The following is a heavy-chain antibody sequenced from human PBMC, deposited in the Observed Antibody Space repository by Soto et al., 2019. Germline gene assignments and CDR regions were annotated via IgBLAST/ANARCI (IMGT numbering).Heavy chain of an antibody. CDR3: ARPYDFWSGSGPFDY. CDR2: ISAYNGNT. V-gene: IGHV1-18*01. D-gene: IGHD3-3*01. CDR1: GYTFTSYG. Sequence: SVKVSCKASGYTFTSYGISWVRQAPGQGLEWMGWISAYNGNTNYAQKLQGRVTMTTDTSTSTAYMELRSLRSDDTAVYYCARPYDFWSGSGPFDYWGQGTLVTVSS. J-gene: IGHJ4*02.